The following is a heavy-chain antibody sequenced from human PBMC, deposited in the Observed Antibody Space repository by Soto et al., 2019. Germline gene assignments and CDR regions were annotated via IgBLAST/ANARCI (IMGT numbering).Heavy chain of an antibody. D-gene: IGHD5-18*01. V-gene: IGHV1-8*01. CDR3: ATFDTAMVKGVVWYYYGMDV. J-gene: IGHJ6*02. CDR1: GYTFTSYD. Sequence: QVQLVQSGAEVKKPGASVKVSCKASGYTFTSYDINWVRQATGQGLEWMGWMNPNSGNTGYAQKFQSRVTMTRITSISTAYMELSSLRSEDTAVYYCATFDTAMVKGVVWYYYGMDVWGQGTTVTVSS. CDR2: MNPNSGNT.